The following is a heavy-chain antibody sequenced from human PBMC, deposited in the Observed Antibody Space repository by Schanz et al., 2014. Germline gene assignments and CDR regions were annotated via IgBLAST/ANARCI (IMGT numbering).Heavy chain of an antibody. J-gene: IGHJ4*02. CDR2: INTASGNT. V-gene: IGHV1-8*02. Sequence: QVQLVQSWAEVKGPGASVKVSCEASRYTFNTYGLNWVRQAPGRRLEWMGWINTASGNTRYSEAFQGRVTMTRNTSMSTAYIELHILTSEDTAVYYCARGRTFDYWGQGTLVNVSS. CDR1: RYTFNTYG. CDR3: ARGRTFDY.